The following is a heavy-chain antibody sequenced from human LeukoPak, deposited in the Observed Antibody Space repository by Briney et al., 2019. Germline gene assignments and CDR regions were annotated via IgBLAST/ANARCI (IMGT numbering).Heavy chain of an antibody. CDR2: INHNGST. J-gene: IGHJ3*02. D-gene: IGHD3-22*01. V-gene: IGHV4-34*01. CDR1: GGSFSGYY. Sequence: PSETLSLTCAVYGGSFSGYYWSWIRQPPGKGLEWIGEINHNGSTNYNPSLKSRVTISVDTSKNQFSLKLSSVTAADTAVYYCARGPAPGDSSGYYSRFFDIWGQGTMVTVSS. CDR3: ARGPAPGDSSGYYSRFFDI.